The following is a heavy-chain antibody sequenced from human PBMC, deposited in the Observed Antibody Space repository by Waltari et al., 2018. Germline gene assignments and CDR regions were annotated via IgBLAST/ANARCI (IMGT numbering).Heavy chain of an antibody. CDR2: IYSGGST. V-gene: IGHV3-66*01. CDR1: GFTVSSNY. D-gene: IGHD4-17*01. Sequence: EVQLVESGGGLVQPGGSLRLSCAASGFTVSSNYMSWVRQAPGKGLEWVSVIYSGGSTYYADSVKGRFTISRDNSKNTLYLQMNSLRAEDTAVYYCAKLYGDYVAYFDYWGQGTLVTVSS. CDR3: AKLYGDYVAYFDY. J-gene: IGHJ4*02.